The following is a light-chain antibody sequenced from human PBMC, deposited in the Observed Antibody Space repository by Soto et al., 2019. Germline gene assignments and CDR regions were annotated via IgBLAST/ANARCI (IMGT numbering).Light chain of an antibody. Sequence: DIQMTQSPSSLSASVGDRVTITCQASQDISNYLNWYQQKPGKAPKLLIYDASNLETGVPSRFSGSGSGTDFNFNISSLQPEDIATYSCQQYDNLPLTFGGGTKVEIK. CDR2: DAS. CDR3: QQYDNLPLT. V-gene: IGKV1-33*01. J-gene: IGKJ4*01. CDR1: QDISNY.